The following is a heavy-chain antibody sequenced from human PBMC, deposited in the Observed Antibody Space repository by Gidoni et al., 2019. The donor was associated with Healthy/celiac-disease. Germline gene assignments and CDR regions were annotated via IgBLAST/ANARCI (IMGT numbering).Heavy chain of an antibody. V-gene: IGHV1-18*01. J-gene: IGHJ6*02. CDR2: ISAYNGNT. CDR1: GYTFTSSG. CDR3: ARDTEYYYGSGVYYYGMDV. Sequence: QVQLVQSGAEVKKPGASVKVSCKASGYTFTSSGISWVRQAPGQGLEWMGWISAYNGNTNYAQKLQGRVTMTTDTSTSTAYMELRSLRSDDTAVYYCARDTEYYYGSGVYYYGMDVWGQGTTVTVSS. D-gene: IGHD3-10*01.